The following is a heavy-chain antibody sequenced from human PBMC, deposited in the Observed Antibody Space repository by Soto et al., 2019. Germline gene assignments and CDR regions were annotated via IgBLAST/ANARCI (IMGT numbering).Heavy chain of an antibody. J-gene: IGHJ3*01. CDR1: GLTVSGKKY. V-gene: IGHV3-53*01. Sequence: DVQLVESGGGLIQPGESLSLSCAAFGLTVSGKKYVAWVRQAPGKGLEWISALYDVDGTYYADSVKGRFTTSTDSSKTTVYLQMNGLRPDDTAVYYCASWHEREHAYDVWGRGTTVTVSS. CDR3: ASWHEREHAYDV. D-gene: IGHD1-1*01. CDR2: LYDVDGT.